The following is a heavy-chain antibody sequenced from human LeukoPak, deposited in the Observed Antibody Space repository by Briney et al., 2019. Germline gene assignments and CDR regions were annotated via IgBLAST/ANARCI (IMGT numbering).Heavy chain of an antibody. J-gene: IGHJ4*01. V-gene: IGHV4-34*01. CDR3: ARHGFALIQPDMATTESDY. CDR1: GGSFSGYY. Sequence: SETLSLTCAVYGGSFSGYYWSWIRQPPGKGLEWIGEINHSGSTNYNPSLKSRVTISVDTSKNQFSLKLSSVTAADTAVYYCARHGFALIQPDMATTESDYWGHGTLVTVSS. CDR2: INHSGST. D-gene: IGHD5-24*01.